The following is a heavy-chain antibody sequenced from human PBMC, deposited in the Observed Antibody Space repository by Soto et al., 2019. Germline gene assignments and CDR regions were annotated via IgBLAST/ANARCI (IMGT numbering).Heavy chain of an antibody. CDR1: GYSFTSYL. CDR2: IDPSDSYT. J-gene: IGHJ6*02. Sequence: GESLKISCKGSGYSFTSYLISWVRQMSGKGLGWMGRIDPSDSYTNYSPSFQGHVTISADKSISTAYLQWSSLKDSDTAKYYCARHGVYCSSTSCYMYYYYGMDVWGQGTTVTVSS. V-gene: IGHV5-10-1*01. D-gene: IGHD2-2*02. CDR3: ARHGVYCSSTSCYMYYYYGMDV.